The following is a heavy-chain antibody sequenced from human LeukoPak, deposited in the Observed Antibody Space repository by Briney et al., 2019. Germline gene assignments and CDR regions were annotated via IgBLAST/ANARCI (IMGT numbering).Heavy chain of an antibody. CDR3: ATREPSTSGWSY. J-gene: IGHJ4*02. Sequence: GGSLRLSCAASGFTFNRDWTAWVRQAPGKGLEWVANIKEDGSEKNYVDSVKGRFTISRDNAVNSVYLQMNDLRAEDTGVYYCATREPSTSGWSYWGQGTLVTVSS. CDR2: IKEDGSEK. D-gene: IGHD6-19*01. V-gene: IGHV3-7*01. CDR1: GFTFNRDW.